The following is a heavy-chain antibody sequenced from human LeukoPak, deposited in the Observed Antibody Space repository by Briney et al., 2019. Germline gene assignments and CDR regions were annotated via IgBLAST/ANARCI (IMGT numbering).Heavy chain of an antibody. V-gene: IGHV3-30*02. J-gene: IGHJ4*02. CDR1: GFTFSSYW. Sequence: GGSLRLSCAASGFTFSSYWMSWVRQAPGKGLEWVAFIHFDGSNKYYADSVKGRFTVSRDNSKNTLYLLMNSLRPEDSALYYCAKDGDIYGSGSYYFDYWGQGTLVTVSS. D-gene: IGHD3-10*01. CDR3: AKDGDIYGSGSYYFDY. CDR2: IHFDGSNK.